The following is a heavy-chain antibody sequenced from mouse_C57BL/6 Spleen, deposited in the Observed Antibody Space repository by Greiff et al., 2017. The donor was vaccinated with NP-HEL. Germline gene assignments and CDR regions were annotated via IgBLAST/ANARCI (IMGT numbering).Heavy chain of an antibody. J-gene: IGHJ1*03. CDR2: IDPSDSYT. V-gene: IGHV1-69*01. D-gene: IGHD1-1*01. Sequence: QVQLKQPGAELVMPGASVKLSCKASGYTFTSYWMHWVKQRPGQGLEWIGEIDPSDSYTNYNQKFKGKSTLTVDKSSSTAYMQLSSLSSEDSAVYYCARGTTVRWYFDVWGTGTTVTVSS. CDR3: ARGTTVRWYFDV. CDR1: GYTFTSYW.